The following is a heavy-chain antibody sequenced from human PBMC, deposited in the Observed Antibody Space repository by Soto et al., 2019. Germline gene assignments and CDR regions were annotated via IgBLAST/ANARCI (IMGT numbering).Heavy chain of an antibody. Sequence: SSETLSLTCTVSGGSVNSDNYYWSWIRQPPGKGLEWIAYIHNSGITNYNPSLKSRVTISVDTSKNQFSLKLSFVTAADTAIYYCARDIYPITGGIDYWGQGTLVTVSS. CDR2: IHNSGIT. CDR1: GGSVNSDNYY. D-gene: IGHD1-20*01. J-gene: IGHJ4*02. CDR3: ARDIYPITGGIDY. V-gene: IGHV4-61*01.